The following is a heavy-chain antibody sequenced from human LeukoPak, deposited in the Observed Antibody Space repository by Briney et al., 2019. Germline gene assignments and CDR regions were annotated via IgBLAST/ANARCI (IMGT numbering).Heavy chain of an antibody. J-gene: IGHJ3*02. D-gene: IGHD6-19*01. Sequence: GASVKVSCKASGYTFTNYYIHWVRQAPGRGLEWMGVFNPSGGHTSYAQKFQGRVTMTRDMSSSTVYTELSSLKSEDTAVYYCARGQWLGHDAFDIWGQGTMVTVSS. V-gene: IGHV1-46*01. CDR3: ARGQWLGHDAFDI. CDR2: FNPSGGHT. CDR1: GYTFTNYY.